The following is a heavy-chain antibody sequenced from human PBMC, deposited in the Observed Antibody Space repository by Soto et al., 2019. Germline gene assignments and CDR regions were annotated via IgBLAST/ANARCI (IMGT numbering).Heavy chain of an antibody. CDR1: GFTFSSYS. Sequence: PGGSLRLSCAASGFTFSSYSMNWVRQAPGKGLEWVSSISSSSSYIYYADSVKGRFTISRDNAKNSLYLQMNSLRAEDTAVYYCARVNRHYYDSSGYQYYFDYWGQGTLVTVSS. J-gene: IGHJ4*02. D-gene: IGHD3-22*01. CDR2: ISSSSSYI. CDR3: ARVNRHYYDSSGYQYYFDY. V-gene: IGHV3-21*01.